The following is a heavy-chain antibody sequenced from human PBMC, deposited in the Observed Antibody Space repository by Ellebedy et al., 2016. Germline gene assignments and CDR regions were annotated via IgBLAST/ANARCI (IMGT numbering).Heavy chain of an antibody. V-gene: IGHV3-30-3*01. Sequence: GGSLRLSXAASGFTFSNYAMHWVRQAPGKGLEWVVVISYDGTNKIYPNSVKGRFSISRDNPQNTLYLQMNSLRTEDTAVYYCARGGYYDVSGQGAFDIWGRGTLVTVSS. J-gene: IGHJ3*02. D-gene: IGHD3-22*01. CDR3: ARGGYYDVSGQGAFDI. CDR2: ISYDGTNK. CDR1: GFTFSNYA.